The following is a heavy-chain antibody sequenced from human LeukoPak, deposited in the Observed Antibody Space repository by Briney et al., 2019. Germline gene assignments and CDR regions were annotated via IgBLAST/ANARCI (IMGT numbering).Heavy chain of an antibody. CDR3: ARNGGIAAIDY. Sequence: PSETLSLTCAVYGGSFSGYYWSWIRQPPGKGLEWIGEINHSGSTNYNPSLKSRVTISVDTSKNQFSLKLSSVTAADTAVYYCARNGGIAAIDYWGQGTLVTVSS. CDR2: INHSGST. D-gene: IGHD6-13*01. J-gene: IGHJ4*02. CDR1: GGSFSGYY. V-gene: IGHV4-34*01.